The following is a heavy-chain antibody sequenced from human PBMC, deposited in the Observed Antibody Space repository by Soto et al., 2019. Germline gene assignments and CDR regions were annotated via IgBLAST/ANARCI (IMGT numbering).Heavy chain of an antibody. CDR1: GFTFSNYG. CDR2: MSSDGKNK. Sequence: QVQLVESGGGVVQPGRSLRLSCAASGFTFSNYGMHWVRQAPGKGLGWVAIMSSDGKNKFDADSVKGRITILRDDSKITLYLQMASLKTEPTAVYSCARDVYCSSTSCLRKIVEYWGQGTRVTVSS. J-gene: IGHJ4*02. CDR3: ARDVYCSSTSCLRKIVEY. D-gene: IGHD2-2*01. V-gene: IGHV3-30*03.